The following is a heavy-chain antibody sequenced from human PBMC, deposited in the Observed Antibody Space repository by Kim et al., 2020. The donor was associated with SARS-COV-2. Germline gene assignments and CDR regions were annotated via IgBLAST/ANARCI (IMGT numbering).Heavy chain of an antibody. Sequence: SETLSLTCTVSGGSIGSSSYYWGWIRQPPGMGLEWIGSIYYSGSTYYNPSLKSRVTISVDTSKNQFSLKLSSVTAADTAVYYCARAMPGTSDYWGQGTLV. J-gene: IGHJ4*02. CDR3: ARAMPGTSDY. D-gene: IGHD6-19*01. V-gene: IGHV4-39*01. CDR2: IYYSGST. CDR1: GGSIGSSSYY.